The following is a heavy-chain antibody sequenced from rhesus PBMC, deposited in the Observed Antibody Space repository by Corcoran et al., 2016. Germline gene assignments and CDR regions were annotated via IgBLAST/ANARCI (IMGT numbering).Heavy chain of an antibody. Sequence: QVQLQESGPGLVKPSETLSLTCVVSGGSISDSYYWNWIRQPPGKGLEWIGKISGGSGKTNQNPSLKSRVTISKDTSKNQFSLKVSSVTAADTAVYYCARGEWPLERKGLDSWGQGVVVTVSS. D-gene: IGHD2-33*01. J-gene: IGHJ6*01. CDR1: GGSISDSYY. V-gene: IGHV4S7*01. CDR3: ARGEWPLERKGLDS. CDR2: ISGGSGKT.